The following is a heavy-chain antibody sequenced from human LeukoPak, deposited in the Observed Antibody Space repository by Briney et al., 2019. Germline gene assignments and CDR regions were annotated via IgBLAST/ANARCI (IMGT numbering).Heavy chain of an antibody. CDR1: RFTLSTYW. Sequence: GGSLRLSCAASRFTLSTYWMSWVRQAPGKGLEWVAHVKQDGSQEYYVDSVKGRFTISRDSAKNSLYLQMNSLRAEDTAVYYCARGVPYDSWSGPHYSDYWGQGTLVTVSS. CDR3: ARGVPYDSWSGPHYSDY. D-gene: IGHD3-3*01. J-gene: IGHJ4*02. CDR2: VKQDGSQE. V-gene: IGHV3-7*01.